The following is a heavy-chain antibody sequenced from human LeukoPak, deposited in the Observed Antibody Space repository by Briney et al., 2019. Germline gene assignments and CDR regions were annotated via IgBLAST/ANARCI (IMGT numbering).Heavy chain of an antibody. CDR1: GFSFSSYV. V-gene: IGHV3-23*01. D-gene: IGHD6-13*01. J-gene: IGHJ4*02. CDR3: AKAPYSRSWHYFVY. Sequence: PGGSLRLSCADSGFSFSSYVMNWVRLAPGKGLEWVSGISGSGDSTHYADSVKGRFTISRDNSKNTVYLQMNSLPAKDTAVYYCAKAPYSRSWHYFVYWGQGTLLTVSS. CDR2: ISGSGDST.